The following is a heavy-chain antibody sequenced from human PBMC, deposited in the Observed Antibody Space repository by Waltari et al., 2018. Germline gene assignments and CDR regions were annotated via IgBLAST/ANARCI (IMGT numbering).Heavy chain of an antibody. J-gene: IGHJ4*02. CDR2: ISYDGSNK. CDR1: GFTFSSYA. V-gene: IGHV3-30*01. Sequence: QVQLVESGGGVVQPGRSLRLSCAASGFTFSSYAMHWVRQAPGKGLEWVAVISYDGSNKNYADSVKGRFTISRDNSKNTMYLQMNSLRAEDTAVYYCASGGGYDYYYWGQGTLVTVSS. D-gene: IGHD5-12*01. CDR3: ASGGGYDYYY.